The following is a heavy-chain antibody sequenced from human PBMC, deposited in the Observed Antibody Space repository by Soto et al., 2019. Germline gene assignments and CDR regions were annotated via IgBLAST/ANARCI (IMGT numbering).Heavy chain of an antibody. Sequence: PSETLSLTCTVSGGSISSYDWSWIRQPPGKGLEWIGYIYYSGSTNYNPSLKSRVTISVDTSKNQFSLKLSSVTAADTAVYYCARARKEYYYGSGSYYFDYWGQGTLVTVSS. CDR2: IYYSGST. CDR1: GGSISSYD. D-gene: IGHD3-10*01. CDR3: ARARKEYYYGSGSYYFDY. J-gene: IGHJ4*02. V-gene: IGHV4-59*01.